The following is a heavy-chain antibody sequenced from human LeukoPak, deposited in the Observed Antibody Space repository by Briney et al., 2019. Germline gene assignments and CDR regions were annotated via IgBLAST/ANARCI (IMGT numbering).Heavy chain of an antibody. J-gene: IGHJ4*02. CDR1: GYSFTSYW. V-gene: IGHV5-51*01. Sequence: GESLKISCKGSGYSFTSYWIGWVRQMPGKGLEWMGIIFPGGSDTRYSPSFQGQVTISADKSISTAYLQWSSLRASDTAMYYCARHGPGGSYYLDYWGQGTLVTVSS. CDR3: ARHGPGGSYYLDY. CDR2: IFPGGSDT. D-gene: IGHD2-8*02.